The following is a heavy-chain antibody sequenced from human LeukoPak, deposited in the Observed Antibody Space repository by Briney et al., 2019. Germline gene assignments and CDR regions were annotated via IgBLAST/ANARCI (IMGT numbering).Heavy chain of an antibody. CDR1: GFTFDDYA. CDR2: ISWNSGSI. Sequence: QTGGSLRLSCAASGFTFDDYAMHWVRHAPGKGLEWVSGISWNSGSIGYADSVKGRFTISRDSAKNSLYLQMNSLRAEDTALYYCAKGYSGSYTSPDYWGQGTLVTVSS. V-gene: IGHV3-9*01. J-gene: IGHJ4*02. D-gene: IGHD1-26*01. CDR3: AKGYSGSYTSPDY.